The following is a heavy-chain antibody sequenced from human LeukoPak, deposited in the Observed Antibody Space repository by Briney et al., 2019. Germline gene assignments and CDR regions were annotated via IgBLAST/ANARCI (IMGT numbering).Heavy chain of an antibody. D-gene: IGHD2-2*01. J-gene: IGHJ5*02. CDR1: GYTFTSYG. CDR2: ISVYNGNT. Sequence: ASVKVSCKASGYTFTSYGISRGRQAPGQGREWMGWISVYNGNTNYAKKLQGRVTMTTDTSTSTAYMKLRSLRSHDTAVYYCARVVTPRYCSTPSCYWKGWFDPWGQGTLVTVSS. V-gene: IGHV1-18*01. CDR3: ARVVTPRYCSTPSCYWKGWFDP.